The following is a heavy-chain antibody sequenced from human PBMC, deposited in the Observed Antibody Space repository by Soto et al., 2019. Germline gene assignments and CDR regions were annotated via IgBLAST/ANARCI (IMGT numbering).Heavy chain of an antibody. V-gene: IGHV1-46*03. CDR1: GYTFTSYY. Sequence: QVQLVQSGAEVKKPGASVKVSCKASGYTFTSYYMHWVRQAPGQGLEWMGIINPSGGSTSYAQKFQGRVTMTRDTSTSTVYMELRSLRSEDTAVYYCARVVSGWYFFDYWGQGTLVTVSS. J-gene: IGHJ4*02. CDR2: INPSGGST. CDR3: ARVVSGWYFFDY. D-gene: IGHD6-19*01.